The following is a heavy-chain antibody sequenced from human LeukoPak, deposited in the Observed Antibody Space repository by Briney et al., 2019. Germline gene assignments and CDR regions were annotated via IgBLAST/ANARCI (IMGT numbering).Heavy chain of an antibody. D-gene: IGHD5-24*01. Sequence: GSLRLSCAASGFTVSSNYMSWVRQAPGKGLEWVSVIYSGGSTYYADSVKGRFTISRDNSKNTMYLQMNSLRAEDTAVYYCAKDGEMATISGFDYWGQGTLVTVSS. CDR2: IYSGGST. CDR3: AKDGEMATISGFDY. J-gene: IGHJ4*02. CDR1: GFTVSSNY. V-gene: IGHV3-53*01.